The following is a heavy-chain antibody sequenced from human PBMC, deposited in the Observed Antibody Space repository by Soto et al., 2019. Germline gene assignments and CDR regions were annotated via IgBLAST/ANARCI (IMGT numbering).Heavy chain of an antibody. CDR2: ISHDGSKK. Sequence: GGSLRLSCATSGFTFSSYGMHWVRQAPGKGLEWVAVISHDGSKKYYVDSVKGRFTISRDNSKNTLYLQMNSLRAEDTAVYYCAKDQTYCDTACYTSDYWGQGTLVTVSS. V-gene: IGHV3-30*18. D-gene: IGHD2-21*02. CDR3: AKDQTYCDTACYTSDY. J-gene: IGHJ4*02. CDR1: GFTFSSYG.